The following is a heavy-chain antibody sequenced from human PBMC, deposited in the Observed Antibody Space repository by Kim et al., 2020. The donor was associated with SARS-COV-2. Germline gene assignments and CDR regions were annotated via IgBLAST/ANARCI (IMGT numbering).Heavy chain of an antibody. CDR1: GFTFSSYS. Sequence: GGSLRLSCAASGFTFSSYSMNWVRQAPGKGLEWVSSISSSSSYIYYADSVKGRFTISRDNAKNSLYLQMNSLRAEDTAVYYCARWDYYDSSGYYHINAFDIWGQGTMVTVSS. J-gene: IGHJ3*02. CDR3: ARWDYYDSSGYYHINAFDI. V-gene: IGHV3-21*01. D-gene: IGHD3-22*01. CDR2: ISSSSSYI.